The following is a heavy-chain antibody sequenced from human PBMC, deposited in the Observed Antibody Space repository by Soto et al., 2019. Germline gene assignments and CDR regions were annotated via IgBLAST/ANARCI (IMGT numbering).Heavy chain of an antibody. CDR3: ASTLRGWNYAPHFQH. CDR2: IYYSGST. J-gene: IGHJ1*01. V-gene: IGHV4-30-4*01. Sequence: LSLTCTVSGGSISSGDYYWSWIRQPPGKGLEWIGYIYYSGSTYYNPSLKSRVTISVDTSKNQFSLKLSSVTAADTAVYYCASTLRGWNYAPHFQHWGQGALVTVSS. D-gene: IGHD1-7*01. CDR1: GGSISSGDYY.